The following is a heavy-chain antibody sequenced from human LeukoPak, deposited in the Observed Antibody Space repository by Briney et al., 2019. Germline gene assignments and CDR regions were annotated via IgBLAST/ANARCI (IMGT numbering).Heavy chain of an antibody. CDR2: INHSGNI. Sequence: SETLSLTCAVYGGSFSGYFWSWIRQPPGRGLEWIGEINHSGNIKYNPSLKSRVTISTDTSKNQFSLKLSSVTAADTAVHYCARKYYYSSGSYYDFWGQGTLVTVSS. CDR1: GGSFSGYF. V-gene: IGHV4-34*01. D-gene: IGHD3-10*01. CDR3: ARKYYYSSGSYYDF. J-gene: IGHJ4*02.